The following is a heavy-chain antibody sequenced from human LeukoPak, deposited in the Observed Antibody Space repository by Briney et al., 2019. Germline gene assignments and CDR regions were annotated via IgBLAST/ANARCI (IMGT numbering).Heavy chain of an antibody. CDR1: GFTFSSYW. CDR3: ARTEDSSGYYRLEY. CDR2: IKQDGSEK. Sequence: PGGSLRLSCAASGFTFSSYWMSWVRQAPGKGLEWVANIKQDGSEKYYVDSVKGRFTISRDNAKNSLYLQMNSLRAEDTAVYYCARTEDSSGYYRLEYWGQGTLVTVSS. V-gene: IGHV3-7*03. J-gene: IGHJ4*02. D-gene: IGHD3-22*01.